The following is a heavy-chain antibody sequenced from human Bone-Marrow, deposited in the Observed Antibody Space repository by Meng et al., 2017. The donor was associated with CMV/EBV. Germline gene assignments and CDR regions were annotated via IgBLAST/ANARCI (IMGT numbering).Heavy chain of an antibody. CDR2: ISSSGSTI. D-gene: IGHD3-10*01. V-gene: IGHV3-11*01. CDR3: ARVHATTWWFGNHDAFDI. J-gene: IGHJ3*02. CDR1: GFTFSDYY. Sequence: GESLKISCAASGFTFSDYYMSWIRQAPGKGLEWVSYISSSGSTIYYADSVKGRFTISRDNAKNPLYLQMNSLRAEDTAVYYCARVHATTWWFGNHDAFDIWGQGTMVTVSS.